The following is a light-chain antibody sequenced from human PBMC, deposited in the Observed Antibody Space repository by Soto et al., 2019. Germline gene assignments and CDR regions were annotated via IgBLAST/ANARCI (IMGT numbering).Light chain of an antibody. CDR1: QTISNY. Sequence: EIVLTQSPAPLSLSPGARATLFCRASQTISNYLAWYQQKPGQAPRLLIYDASNRAAGIPARFSGSGSGTDFILTLSSLEPEDLAVYYCQQRTNWPLTFGGGTKVEIK. CDR3: QQRTNWPLT. CDR2: DAS. J-gene: IGKJ4*01. V-gene: IGKV3-11*01.